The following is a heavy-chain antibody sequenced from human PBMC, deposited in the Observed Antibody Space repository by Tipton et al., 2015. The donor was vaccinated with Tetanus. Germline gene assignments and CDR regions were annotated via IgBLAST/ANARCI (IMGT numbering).Heavy chain of an antibody. D-gene: IGHD4-11*01. J-gene: IGHJ6*02. CDR3: ARGPTVTTAHYYYGMDV. V-gene: IGHV1-46*01. CDR1: GGSFSTYI. Sequence: QSGAEVKKPGSSVKVSCETSGGSFSTYITSWVRQAPGQGLEWMGIINPSDGDSSLAQKFQGRVTMTRDTSTSTVFMELSSLRSEDTAVYYCARGPTVTTAHYYYGMDVWGQGTTVTVSS. CDR2: INPSDGDS.